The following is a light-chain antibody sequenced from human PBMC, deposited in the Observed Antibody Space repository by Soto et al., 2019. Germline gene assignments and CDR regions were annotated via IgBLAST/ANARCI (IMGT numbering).Light chain of an antibody. J-gene: IGKJ5*01. V-gene: IGKV3D-15*01. CDR1: QSVSSN. Sequence: EIGMTQSPATLSVSPGERATLSCRASQSVSSNLAWYQQKPGQAPRLLIYGASTRATGIPARFSGSGSGTEFTLTISSLQSEDFAVYYCQQYNNCPPITFGQGTRLEIK. CDR3: QQYNNCPPIT. CDR2: GAS.